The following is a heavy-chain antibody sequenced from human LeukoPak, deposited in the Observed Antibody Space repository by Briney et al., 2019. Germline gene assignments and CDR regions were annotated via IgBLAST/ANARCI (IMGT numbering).Heavy chain of an antibody. CDR1: GFTFSSYW. D-gene: IGHD5-12*01. J-gene: IGHJ4*02. CDR3: ARDPRGYSGYDSGY. V-gene: IGHV3-7*04. Sequence: PGGSLRLSCAASGFTFSSYWMSWVRQAPGKGLEWVANIKQDGSEKYYVDSVKGRFTISRDNAKSSLYLQMNSLRAEDTAVYYCARDPRGYSGYDSGYWGQGTLVTVSS. CDR2: IKQDGSEK.